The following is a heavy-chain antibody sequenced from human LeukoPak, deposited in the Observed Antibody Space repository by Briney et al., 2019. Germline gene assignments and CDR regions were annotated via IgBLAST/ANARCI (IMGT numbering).Heavy chain of an antibody. CDR3: ARAYCSSTSCFVNFDY. CDR1: GYTFTGYY. V-gene: IGHV1-2*02. Sequence: ASVKVSCKASGYTFTGYYMHWVRQAPGRGLEWMGWINPNSGGTNYAQKFQGRVTMTRDTSISTAYMELSRLRSDDTAVYYCARAYCSSTSCFVNFDYWGQGTLVTVSS. D-gene: IGHD2-2*01. J-gene: IGHJ4*02. CDR2: INPNSGGT.